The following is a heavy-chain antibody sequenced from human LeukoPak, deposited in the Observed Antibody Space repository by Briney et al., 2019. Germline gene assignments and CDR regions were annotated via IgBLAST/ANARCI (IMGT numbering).Heavy chain of an antibody. CDR3: ARDQSESDNSAFDI. J-gene: IGHJ3*02. Sequence: GGSQRLSCAASGVTLSDHHMDWVRQAPGKGLEWVGRTRNKARGHTTEYAASVKGRFTISRDDSKTLVYLQMNSLKTEDTAVYFCARDQSESDNSAFDIWGQGTVVIVSS. CDR2: TRNKARGHTT. V-gene: IGHV3-72*01. CDR1: GVTLSDHH. D-gene: IGHD3-22*01.